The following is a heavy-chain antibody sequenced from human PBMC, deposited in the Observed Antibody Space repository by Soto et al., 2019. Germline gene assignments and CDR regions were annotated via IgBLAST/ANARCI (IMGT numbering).Heavy chain of an antibody. V-gene: IGHV4-39*01. CDR3: ARQRLVGYYYGMDV. J-gene: IGHJ6*02. CDR2: IYYSGST. D-gene: IGHD5-12*01. Sequence: SVTRSLTCTVTGGSIGSSSCFWGWIRQPPGKGLEWIGSIYYSGSTYYNPSLKSRVTISVDTSKNQFSLKLSSVTAADTAVYYCARQRLVGYYYGMDVWGQGTTVT. CDR1: GGSIGSSSCF.